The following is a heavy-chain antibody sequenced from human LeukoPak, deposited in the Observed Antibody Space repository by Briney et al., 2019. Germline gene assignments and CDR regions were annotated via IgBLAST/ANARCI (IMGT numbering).Heavy chain of an antibody. CDR1: GFSITVHH. CDR2: SVTTKPNSCTT. CDR3: VRVVTTGSGWYHFDN. J-gene: IGHJ4*02. D-gene: IGHD6-13*01. V-gene: IGHV3-72*01. Sequence: GGSLRPSCARAGFSITVHHMGWVRHAPGKGREWGGRSVTTKPNSCTTQYAASARGRFTIARGDSQNSLYLQLNSLKTEDTAVYYCVRVVTTGSGWYHFDNWGLGTLVTVSS.